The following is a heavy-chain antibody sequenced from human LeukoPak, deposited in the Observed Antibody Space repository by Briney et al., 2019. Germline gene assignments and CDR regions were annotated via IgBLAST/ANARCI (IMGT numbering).Heavy chain of an antibody. CDR3: ARTTVGSYFDYFDY. J-gene: IGHJ4*02. CDR2: IYSSGDP. CDR1: GFIVSSNY. D-gene: IGHD1-26*01. V-gene: IGHV3-53*01. Sequence: PGGSLRLSCAASGFIVSSNYMSWVRQAPGKGLEWVSIIYSSGDPYYADSVKGRFTISRDNTKNTLYLQMNSLRADDTAVYYCARTTVGSYFDYFDYWGQGTLVTVSS.